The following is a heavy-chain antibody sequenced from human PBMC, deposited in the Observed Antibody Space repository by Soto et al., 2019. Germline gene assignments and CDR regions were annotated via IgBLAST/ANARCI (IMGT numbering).Heavy chain of an antibody. V-gene: IGHV4-34*01. D-gene: IGHD6-13*01. CDR1: GGSFSDYY. J-gene: IGHJ5*02. CDR2: INHSGST. CDR3: ARDSRGYSSSWYNWFDP. Sequence: PSETLSLTCAVYGGSFSDYYWSWIRQPPGKGLEWIGEINHSGSTNYNPSLKSRVTISVDTSKNQFSLKLSSVTAADTAVYYCARDSRGYSSSWYNWFDPWGQGTLVTVSS.